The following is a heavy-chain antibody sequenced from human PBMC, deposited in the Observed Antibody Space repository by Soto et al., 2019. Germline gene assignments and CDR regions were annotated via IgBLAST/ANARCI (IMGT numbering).Heavy chain of an antibody. V-gene: IGHV4-39*01. CDR1: GGSISSSSYY. D-gene: IGHD6-19*01. CDR3: ARRQYSSGSSTNWFDP. Sequence: SETLSLTCTVSGGSISSSSYYWGWIRQPPGKGLEWIGSISYSGSTYYNPSLKSRVTMYVDTSKNQFSLKLSSVTAADTAMYYCARRQYSSGSSTNWFDPWGQGTLVTVSS. CDR2: ISYSGST. J-gene: IGHJ5*02.